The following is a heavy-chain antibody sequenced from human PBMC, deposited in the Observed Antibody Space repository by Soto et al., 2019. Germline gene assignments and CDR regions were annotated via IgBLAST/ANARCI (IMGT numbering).Heavy chain of an antibody. CDR3: ANPWCMLCG. Sequence: GGSLRLSCAASGFTFSSYGMHWVRQAPGKGLEWVSVISYDGSNKYYADSVKGRFTISRDNSKNTLYLQMNSLRAEDTAVYYCANPWCMLCGCGQGTLVTVS. V-gene: IGHV3-30*18. CDR2: ISYDGSNK. J-gene: IGHJ4*02. CDR1: GFTFSSYG. D-gene: IGHD2-8*01.